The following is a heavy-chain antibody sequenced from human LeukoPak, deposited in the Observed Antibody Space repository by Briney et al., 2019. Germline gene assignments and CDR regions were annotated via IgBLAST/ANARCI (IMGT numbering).Heavy chain of an antibody. CDR3: ARDYDSSGYYEHDAFDI. Sequence: LSETLSLTCTVSGGSISSSSYYWGWIRQPPGKGLEWIGSIYYSGSTYYNPSLKSRVTISVDTSKNQFSLKLSSVTAADTAVYYCARDYDSSGYYEHDAFDIWGQGTMVTVSS. CDR2: IYYSGST. CDR1: GGSISSSSYY. J-gene: IGHJ3*02. D-gene: IGHD3-22*01. V-gene: IGHV4-39*07.